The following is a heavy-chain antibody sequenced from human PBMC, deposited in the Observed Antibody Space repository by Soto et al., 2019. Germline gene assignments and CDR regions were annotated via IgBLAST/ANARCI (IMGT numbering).Heavy chain of an antibody. CDR2: IYYSGNT. V-gene: IGHV4-59*01. CDR1: GGSISTYY. D-gene: IGHD3-10*02. J-gene: IGHJ4*02. Sequence: XXTLSLPFTVSGGSISTYYWRWIPQPPGKGLEWIGNIYYSGNTNYNPSLKSRVTISVDTSKNQFSLRLSSVTAADTAVYYCARSGMFGESGYFDYWGQGTLVTVSS. CDR3: ARSGMFGESGYFDY.